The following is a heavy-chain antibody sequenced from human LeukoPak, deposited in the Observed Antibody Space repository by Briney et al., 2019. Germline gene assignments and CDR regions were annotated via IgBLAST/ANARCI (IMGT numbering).Heavy chain of an antibody. Sequence: SQTLSLTCTVSGGSISSGGYSWSWIRQHPGKGLEWIGYIYYSGSTYYNPSLKSRVTISVDTSKNQFSLKLSSVTAADTAVYYCARKLHCSSTSCFTNWFDPWGQGTLVTVSS. D-gene: IGHD2-2*02. CDR2: IYYSGST. J-gene: IGHJ5*02. CDR1: GGSISSGGYS. V-gene: IGHV4-31*03. CDR3: ARKLHCSSTSCFTNWFDP.